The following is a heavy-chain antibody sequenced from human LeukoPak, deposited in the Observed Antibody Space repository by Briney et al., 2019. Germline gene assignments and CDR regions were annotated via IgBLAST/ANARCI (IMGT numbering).Heavy chain of an antibody. V-gene: IGHV3-7*01. Sequence: PGGSLRLSCAASGFTFSSYWMSWVRQAPGKGLEWVANVKQDGSEKYYVDSVKGRFTISRDNAKNSLYLQMNSLRAEDTAVYYCGVGSGYYSDYWGQGTLVTVSS. D-gene: IGHD3-22*01. CDR1: GFTFSSYW. J-gene: IGHJ4*02. CDR3: GVGSGYYSDY. CDR2: VKQDGSEK.